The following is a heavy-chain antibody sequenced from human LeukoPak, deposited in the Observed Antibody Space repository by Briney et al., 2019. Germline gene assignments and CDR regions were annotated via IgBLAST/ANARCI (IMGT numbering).Heavy chain of an antibody. D-gene: IGHD6-6*01. V-gene: IGHV1-69*13. J-gene: IGHJ6*02. CDR3: ARDPVAARRASGMDV. CDR1: GGTFSSYA. Sequence: EASVKVSCKASGGTFSSYAISWVRQAPGQGLEWMGGIIPIFGTANYAQKFQGRVTITADESTGTAYMELSSLRSEDTAVYYCARDPVAARRASGMDVWGQGTTVTVSS. CDR2: IIPIFGTA.